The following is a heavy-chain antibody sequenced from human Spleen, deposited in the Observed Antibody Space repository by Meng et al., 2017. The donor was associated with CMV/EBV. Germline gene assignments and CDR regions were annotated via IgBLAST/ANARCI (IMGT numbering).Heavy chain of an antibody. D-gene: IGHD2-2*01. V-gene: IGHV1-46*01. CDR1: GYSFISYY. CDR3: ARSHSTSHYYFDY. J-gene: IGHJ4*02. Sequence: ASVKVSCKASGYSFISYYMHWVRQAPGQGLEWMGRINPSGGDTSYAQKFQGRVTVTRDTSTNTVYMELSSEDTAVYYCARSHSTSHYYFDYWGQGTLVTVSS. CDR2: INPSGGDT.